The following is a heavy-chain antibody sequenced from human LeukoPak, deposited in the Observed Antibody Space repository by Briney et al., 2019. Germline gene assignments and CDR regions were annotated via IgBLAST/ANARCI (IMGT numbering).Heavy chain of an antibody. CDR2: IYSGGST. V-gene: IGHV3-66*02. CDR3: ARDLTESN. CDR1: GFTVSSNY. J-gene: IGHJ4*02. Sequence: VGSLRLSRAASGFTVSSNYMSWVRQAPGKGLEWVSVIYSGGSTYYADSVKGRFTISRDNSKNTLYLQMNSLRAEDTAVYYCARDLTESNWGQGTLVTVSS.